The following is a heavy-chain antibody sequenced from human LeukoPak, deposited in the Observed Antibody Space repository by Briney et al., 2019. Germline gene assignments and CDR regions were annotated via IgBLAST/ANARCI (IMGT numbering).Heavy chain of an antibody. CDR2: ISSSGSTI. D-gene: IGHD3-10*01. V-gene: IGHV3-48*03. CDR3: ASNPLYYYGSGKRYYFDY. J-gene: IGHJ4*02. Sequence: GGSLRLSCVASGFTFSSYEMNWVRQAPGKGLEWVSYISSSGSTIYYADSVKGRFTISRDNAKNSLYLQMNSLRAEDTAVYYCASNPLYYYGSGKRYYFDYWGQGTLVTVSS. CDR1: GFTFSSYE.